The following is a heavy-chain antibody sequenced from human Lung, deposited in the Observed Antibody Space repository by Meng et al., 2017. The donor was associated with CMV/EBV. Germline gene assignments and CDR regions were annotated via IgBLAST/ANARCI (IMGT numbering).Heavy chain of an antibody. CDR3: ATQESRDGHNPY. D-gene: IGHD5-24*01. Sequence: LPGSGPGLGQPSGTRSLTCVVSGGSIRRGYWWTWVRQPPGKGLEWIGEMYHSGTTNYNPSIKSRVTISMGKSNNQLSLKLNSVTAADTAVYYCATQESRDGHNPYWGQGTLVTVSS. CDR1: GGSIRRGYW. V-gene: IGHV4-4*02. CDR2: MYHSGTT. J-gene: IGHJ4*02.